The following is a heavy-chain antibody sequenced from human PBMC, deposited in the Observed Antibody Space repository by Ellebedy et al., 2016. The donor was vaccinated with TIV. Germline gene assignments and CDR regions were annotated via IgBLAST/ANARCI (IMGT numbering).Heavy chain of an antibody. J-gene: IGHJ3*01. CDR1: GFTVSSNY. V-gene: IGHV3-30*03. CDR2: IGHDGSNK. D-gene: IGHD1-26*01. CDR3: ARVGWDLVAASDV. Sequence: GESLKISCAASGFTVSSNYMNWVRQAPGKGLEWVAVIGHDGSNKYYAASLEGRFTISRDNSKNKLYLQMNSLRPDDTAVYYCARVGWDLVAASDVWGHGTMVTVSS.